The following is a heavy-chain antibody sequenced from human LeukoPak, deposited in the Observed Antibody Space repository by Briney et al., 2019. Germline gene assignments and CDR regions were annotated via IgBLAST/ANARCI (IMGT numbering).Heavy chain of an antibody. Sequence: TSQTLSLTCTVSGGSISSGSYYWSWIRQPAGKGLEWIGRIYTSGSTNYNPSLKSRVTISVDTSKNQFFLKLSSVTAADTAVYYCARATVTLIDYWGQGTLVTVSS. CDR2: IYTSGST. CDR1: GGSISSGSYY. CDR3: ARATVTLIDY. V-gene: IGHV4-61*02. J-gene: IGHJ4*02. D-gene: IGHD4-11*01.